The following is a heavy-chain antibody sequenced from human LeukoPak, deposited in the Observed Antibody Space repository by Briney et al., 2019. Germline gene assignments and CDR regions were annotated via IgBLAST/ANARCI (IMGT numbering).Heavy chain of an antibody. V-gene: IGHV3-53*01. CDR2: IYSGGST. CDR1: GFTVSSNY. D-gene: IGHD5-24*01. CDR3: ARGMATILDY. Sequence: AGSLRLSCAASGFTVSSNYMSWVRQAPGKGLEWVSVIYSGGSTYYADSVKGRFTISRDNCKNTLYLQMNSLRAEDTAVYYCARGMATILDYWGQGTLVTVPS. J-gene: IGHJ4*02.